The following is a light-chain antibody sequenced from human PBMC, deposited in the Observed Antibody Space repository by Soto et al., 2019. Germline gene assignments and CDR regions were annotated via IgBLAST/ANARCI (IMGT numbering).Light chain of an antibody. J-gene: IGLJ1*01. CDR3: SSFAGSNNFPYV. CDR1: SSDVGGYNY. Sequence: QSALTQPASVSGSPGQSITISCTGTSSDVGGYNYVSWYQQRPGKAPKLMIYEINKRPSGVPDRFSGSKSGNTASLTVPGLQAEDEADYYCSSFAGSNNFPYVFGTGTKVTVL. V-gene: IGLV2-8*01. CDR2: EIN.